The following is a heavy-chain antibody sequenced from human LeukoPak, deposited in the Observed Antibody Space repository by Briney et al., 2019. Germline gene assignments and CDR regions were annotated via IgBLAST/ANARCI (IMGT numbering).Heavy chain of an antibody. Sequence: SETLSLTCTVSGGSISSSSYYWGWIRQPPGKGLEWIASMYDSGNTYNNPSLGSRVTVSVDTSKNQFSLKLNSVTAADTAVYYCATQQCSGGSCYSRAIWFDPWGQGTLVTVSS. D-gene: IGHD2-15*01. CDR3: ATQQCSGGSCYSRAIWFDP. CDR2: MYDSGNT. V-gene: IGHV4-39*01. J-gene: IGHJ5*02. CDR1: GGSISSSSYY.